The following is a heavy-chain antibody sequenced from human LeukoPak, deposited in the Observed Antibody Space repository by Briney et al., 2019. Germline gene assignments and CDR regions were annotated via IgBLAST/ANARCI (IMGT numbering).Heavy chain of an antibody. CDR1: GGSISSSSYY. J-gene: IGHJ4*02. CDR2: IYYSGST. D-gene: IGHD1-14*01. CDR3: AGGNPATNFDY. Sequence: SSETLSLTCTVSGGSISSSSYYWGWIRQPPGKGLEWIGSIYYSGSTYYNPSLKSRVTISVDTSKNQFSLKLSSVTAADTAVYYCAGGNPATNFDYWGQGTLVTVSS. V-gene: IGHV4-39*07.